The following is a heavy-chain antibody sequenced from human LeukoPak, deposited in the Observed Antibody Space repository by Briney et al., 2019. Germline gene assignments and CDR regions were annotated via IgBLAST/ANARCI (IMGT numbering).Heavy chain of an antibody. D-gene: IGHD2-2*02. CDR1: GYTFTGSY. Sequence: ASVRVSCTGSGYTFTGSYMLWVRQAPGQGLEWMGWINPNSGGTYYAQTFRGRVTITRNTSISTAYMELSRLRSDDTAVYYCARGGIPCLNVSVIPAAIHCYVRDVWGKGTRVSVSS. V-gene: IGHV1-2*02. CDR3: ARGGIPCLNVSVIPAAIHCYVRDV. CDR2: INPNSGGT. J-gene: IGHJ6*04.